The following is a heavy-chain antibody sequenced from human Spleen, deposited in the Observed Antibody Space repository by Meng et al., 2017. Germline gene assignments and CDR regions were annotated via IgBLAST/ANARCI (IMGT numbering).Heavy chain of an antibody. J-gene: IGHJ3*02. CDR2: ISTYNANT. V-gene: IGHV1-18*01. Sequence: ASVNVSCQASGYTFTNYRIDWLRQAPGQGLEWMGWISTYNANTNYAQKLQGRVTMTTETSTSTAYMVLMSLRSDDTAVYYCARGRSWGELQANDAFDTWGQGTMVTVSS. CDR3: ARGRSWGELQANDAFDT. CDR1: GYTFTNYR. D-gene: IGHD1-26*01.